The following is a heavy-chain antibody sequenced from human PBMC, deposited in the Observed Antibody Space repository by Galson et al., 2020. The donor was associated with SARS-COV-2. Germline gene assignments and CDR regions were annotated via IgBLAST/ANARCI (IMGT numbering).Heavy chain of an antibody. CDR1: GFTFDDYA. J-gene: IGHJ4*02. CDR3: ATGEPSRSWYKSNYY. D-gene: IGHD6-13*01. V-gene: IGHV3-9*01. Sequence: GGSLRLSCAASGFTFDDYAMHWVRQAQGKGLEWVSGISWNSGSIGYADSVKGRFTISRDNAKNSLYLQMNSLRAEDTALYYCATGEPSRSWYKSNYYWGQGTLVTVSS. CDR2: ISWNSGSI.